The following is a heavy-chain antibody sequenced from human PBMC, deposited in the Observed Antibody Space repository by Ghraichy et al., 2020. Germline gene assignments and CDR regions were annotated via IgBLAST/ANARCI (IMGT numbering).Heavy chain of an antibody. V-gene: IGHV1-69*06. J-gene: IGHJ4*02. CDR1: GGTFSSYA. D-gene: IGHD7-27*01. CDR3: AKTGNWGMPIDY. Sequence: SVKVSCKASGGTFSSYAISWVRQAPGQGLEWMGGIIPIFGTANYAQKFQGRVTITADKSTSTAYMELSSLRSEDTAVYYCAKTGNWGMPIDYWGQGTLVTVSS. CDR2: IIPIFGTA.